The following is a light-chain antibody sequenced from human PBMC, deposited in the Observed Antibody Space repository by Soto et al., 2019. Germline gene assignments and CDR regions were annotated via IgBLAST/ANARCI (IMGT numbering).Light chain of an antibody. Sequence: DIQMTQSPSSLSASVGDRVTITCRASQSISTSLNWYQQKPGKAPKLLIYAASSLQSGVTSGFSGSGSGTDFTFAISSLQPEDFATYYCQQTYTTPHTFGQGTKLEIK. V-gene: IGKV1-39*01. CDR1: QSISTS. CDR3: QQTYTTPHT. CDR2: AAS. J-gene: IGKJ2*01.